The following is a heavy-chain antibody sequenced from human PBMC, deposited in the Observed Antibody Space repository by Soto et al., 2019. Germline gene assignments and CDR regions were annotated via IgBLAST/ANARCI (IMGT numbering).Heavy chain of an antibody. V-gene: IGHV1-3*01. CDR3: ATDGEVDGNINLDY. CDR2: INAGNGNT. D-gene: IGHD3-3*01. J-gene: IGHJ4*02. CDR1: GYSFTNYA. Sequence: ASVKVSCKASGYSFTNYAIHWVRQAPGQRLEWMGWINAGNGNTKYSQKFQDRVTITRDTSASTAYMELSSLRYEDTAMYYCATDGEVDGNINLDYWGQGTLLTVSS.